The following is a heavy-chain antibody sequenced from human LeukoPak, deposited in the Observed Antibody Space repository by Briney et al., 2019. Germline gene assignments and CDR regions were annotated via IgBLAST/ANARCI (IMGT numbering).Heavy chain of an antibody. J-gene: IGHJ5*02. CDR3: ARVFKLGIVVAPS. V-gene: IGHV3-48*01. Sequence: PGGSLRLSCAASGFTFSSYSMNWVRQAPGKGLEWVSYISSSSSSTIYYADSVKGRFTISRDNAKNSLYLQMNSLRAEDTAVYYCARVFKLGIVVAPSWGQGTLVTVSS. CDR2: ISSSSSSTI. CDR1: GFTFSSYS. D-gene: IGHD2-15*01.